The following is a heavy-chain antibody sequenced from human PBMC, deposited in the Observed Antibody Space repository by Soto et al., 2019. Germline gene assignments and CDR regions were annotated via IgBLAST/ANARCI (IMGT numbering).Heavy chain of an antibody. CDR3: ARDLGNSSSRYYYYYMDV. D-gene: IGHD6-6*01. V-gene: IGHV1-18*01. J-gene: IGHJ6*03. CDR1: GYTFTSYG. Sequence: ASVKVSCKASGYTFTSYGISWVRQAPGQGLEWMGWISAYNGNTNYAQKLQGRVTMTTDTSTSTVYMELSSLRSEDTAVYYCARDLGNSSSRYYYYYMDVWGKGTTVTVSS. CDR2: ISAYNGNT.